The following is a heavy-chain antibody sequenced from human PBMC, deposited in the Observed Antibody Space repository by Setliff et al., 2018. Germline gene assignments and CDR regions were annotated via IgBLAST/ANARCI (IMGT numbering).Heavy chain of an antibody. CDR2: IYYSGST. CDR3: ARVSQYSSGWYYYYGMDV. D-gene: IGHD6-19*01. CDR1: GYSISSSSYY. Sequence: SETLSLTCAVSGYSISSSSYYWGWIRQPPGKGLEWIGSIYYSGSTYYNPSLKSRVTISVDTSKNQFSLKLSSVTAADTAVYYCARVSQYSSGWYYYYGMDVWGQGTTVTVSS. V-gene: IGHV4-39*07. J-gene: IGHJ6*02.